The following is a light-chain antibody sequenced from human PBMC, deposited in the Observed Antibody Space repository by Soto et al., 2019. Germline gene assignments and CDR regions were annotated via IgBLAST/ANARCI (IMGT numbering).Light chain of an antibody. Sequence: VLTQSPRTLSLSTGERATLSCRAIQRLSSSDIAWYQQKPGQAPKFLIYGVSSRATGIPDRFSGSGSGTDFTLTISRLEPEDFAVYHCQQCGSSPLITFGQGTRPEI. CDR3: QQCGSSPLIT. CDR2: GVS. CDR1: QRLSSSD. V-gene: IGKV3-20*01. J-gene: IGKJ5*01.